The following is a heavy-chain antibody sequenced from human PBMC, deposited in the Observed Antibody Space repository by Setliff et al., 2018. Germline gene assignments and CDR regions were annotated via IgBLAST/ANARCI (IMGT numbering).Heavy chain of an antibody. D-gene: IGHD2-8*01. CDR2: INNYNFNT. CDR3: SRLVRFCTTTTCQSVPGAEV. V-gene: IGHV1-18*01. Sequence: ASVKVSCKSSGFTFTDYGVTWVRQAPGQGLEWMGWINNYNFNTQYAQKFQGRVTVTTDTSTATAHMELRNLAFNDTAVYYCSRLVRFCTTTTCQSVPGAEVWGQGTLVTVSS. CDR1: GFTFTDYG. J-gene: IGHJ4*02.